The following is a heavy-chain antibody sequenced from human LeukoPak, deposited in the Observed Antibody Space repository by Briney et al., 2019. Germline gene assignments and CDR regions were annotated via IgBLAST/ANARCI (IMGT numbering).Heavy chain of an antibody. V-gene: IGHV3-23*01. J-gene: IGHJ4*02. Sequence: PGGSLRLSCAVSGFTFSAYAMGWVRQAPGKGLEWVSSIGGSGDTTYYADSVKGRFTTSRDTSKNTLYLQMTSLTAEDAAVYYCAKCSSGSYYSSGDYWGQGTLVTVSS. D-gene: IGHD2-15*01. CDR1: GFTFSAYA. CDR3: AKCSSGSYYSSGDY. CDR2: IGGSGDTT.